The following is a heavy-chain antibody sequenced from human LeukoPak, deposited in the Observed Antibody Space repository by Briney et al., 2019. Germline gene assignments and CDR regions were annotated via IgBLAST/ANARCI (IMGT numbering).Heavy chain of an antibody. V-gene: IGHV3-30-3*01. J-gene: IGHJ3*02. D-gene: IGHD2-2*01. CDR1: GFTFSRYA. CDR3: ARGLYCNSVSCYGAFEI. CDR2: MSYDGSNK. Sequence: PGGSLRLSCAASGFTFSRYAMHWVRQAPGKGLEWVAVMSYDGSNKYYRDSVKGRFTIFRDNSKNTLYLQMNSLRAEDTAVYYCARGLYCNSVSCYGAFEIWGQGTTVTVSS.